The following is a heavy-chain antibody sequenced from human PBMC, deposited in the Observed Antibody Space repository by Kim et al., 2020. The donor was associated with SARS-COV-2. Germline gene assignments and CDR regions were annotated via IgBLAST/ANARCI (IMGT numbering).Heavy chain of an antibody. Sequence: GGSLRLSCAASGFTFSSYSMNWVRQAPGKGLEWVSSISSSSSYIYYADSVKGRFTISRDNAKNSLYLQMNSLRAEDTAVYYCARSSTAMVPTANIDYWGQGTLVTVSS. CDR3: ARSSTAMVPTANIDY. CDR1: GFTFSSYS. D-gene: IGHD5-18*01. CDR2: ISSSSSYI. J-gene: IGHJ4*02. V-gene: IGHV3-21*01.